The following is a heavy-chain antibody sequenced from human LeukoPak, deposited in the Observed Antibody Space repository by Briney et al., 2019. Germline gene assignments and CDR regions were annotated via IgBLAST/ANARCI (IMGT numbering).Heavy chain of an antibody. CDR3: AKDTGRSWYDREYYFDY. CDR1: GFTFDDYA. J-gene: IGHJ4*02. CDR2: ISGDGGST. Sequence: PGGSLRLSCAASGFTFDDYAMHWVRQAPGKGLESVSLISGDGGSTYYADSVKVRFTSSRANSNNSLYLQMNSLRTEDTALYYCAKDTGRSWYDREYYFDYWGQGTLVTVSS. D-gene: IGHD6-13*01. V-gene: IGHV3-43*02.